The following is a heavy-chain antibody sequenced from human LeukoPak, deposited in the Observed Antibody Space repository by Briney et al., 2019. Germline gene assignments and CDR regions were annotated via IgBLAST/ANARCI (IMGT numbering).Heavy chain of an antibody. Sequence: ASVKVSCKASGYTFTGYYMHWVRQAPGRGLEWMGWINPNSGATKYAQKFQGRVTMTRDTSISTAYMEVSRLRFDDTAVYYCARDGGWYQLLWWFDAWGQRTLVTVSS. J-gene: IGHJ5*02. V-gene: IGHV1-2*02. D-gene: IGHD2-2*01. CDR2: INPNSGAT. CDR1: GYTFTGYY. CDR3: ARDGGWYQLLWWFDA.